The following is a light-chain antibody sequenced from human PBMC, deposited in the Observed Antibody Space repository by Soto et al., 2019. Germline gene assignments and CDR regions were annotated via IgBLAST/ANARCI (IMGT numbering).Light chain of an antibody. Sequence: QSVLTQPPSVSVAPGQRVTSSCTGSSSNIGAGYDLHWYQQLPGTAPKLLIYTNSNRPSGVPDRFSGSKSGTSASLAITGLQAEDEADYYCQSYDSSLSAYVFGTGTKVTVL. CDR1: SSNIGAGYD. V-gene: IGLV1-40*01. CDR3: QSYDSSLSAYV. J-gene: IGLJ1*01. CDR2: TNS.